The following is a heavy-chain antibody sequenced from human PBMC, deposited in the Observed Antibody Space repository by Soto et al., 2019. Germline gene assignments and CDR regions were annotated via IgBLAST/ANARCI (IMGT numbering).Heavy chain of an antibody. CDR1: GFTVSSSY. Sequence: EVQLVESGGGLVQPGGSLRLSCGASGFTVSSSYMGWVRQAPGKGLEWVSSIYSGGNTYYADSVRGRFTISTDNSKDTLYLQMNSLSVDDTAMYFCARHVGYCWYFVLWGRGTLVTVSS. CDR2: IYSGGNT. D-gene: IGHD6-13*01. V-gene: IGHV3-66*04. J-gene: IGHJ2*01. CDR3: ARHVGYCWYFVL.